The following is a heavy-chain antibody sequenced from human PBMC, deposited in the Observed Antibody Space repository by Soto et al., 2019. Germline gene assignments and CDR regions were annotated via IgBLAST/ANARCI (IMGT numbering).Heavy chain of an antibody. V-gene: IGHV3-48*03. J-gene: IGHJ4*02. CDR3: VREAPCSNGVCQFDY. CDR1: GFTFSPYE. Sequence: GGSLRLSCAASGFTFSPYEMSWVRQAPGKGLEWISYISSSGSTIHYADSVKGRFSISRDNAKKSLSLQMNSLRAEDTAVYYCVREAPCSNGVCQFDYWGRGTLVTVSS. D-gene: IGHD2-8*01. CDR2: ISSSGSTI.